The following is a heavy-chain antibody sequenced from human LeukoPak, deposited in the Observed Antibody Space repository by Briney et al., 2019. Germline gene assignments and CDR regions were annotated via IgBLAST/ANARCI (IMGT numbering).Heavy chain of an antibody. J-gene: IGHJ4*02. Sequence: ASVTVSCTASGYTFTGYYMHWVRQAPGQGLEWMGWINPNSGGTNYAQKFQGWVTMTRDTSISTAYMELSRLRSDDTAVYYCARDAPIGYSSSWYRTLLDYWGQGTLVTVSS. CDR1: GYTFTGYY. D-gene: IGHD6-13*01. V-gene: IGHV1-2*04. CDR3: ARDAPIGYSSSWYRTLLDY. CDR2: INPNSGGT.